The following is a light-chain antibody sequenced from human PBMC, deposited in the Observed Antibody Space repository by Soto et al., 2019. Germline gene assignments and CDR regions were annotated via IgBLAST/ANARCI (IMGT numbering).Light chain of an antibody. CDR2: GAS. V-gene: IGKV3-20*01. Sequence: EVVLTQSPGTLSLSPGERATLSCRASQIFSSDYLAWYQQKPGQAPRLLIYGASTRATHIPDRFSGSGSGTDFTLTISRLEPEDSAVYLCQQYGDSPSTFGQGTKV. CDR1: QIFSSDY. CDR3: QQYGDSPST. J-gene: IGKJ2*01.